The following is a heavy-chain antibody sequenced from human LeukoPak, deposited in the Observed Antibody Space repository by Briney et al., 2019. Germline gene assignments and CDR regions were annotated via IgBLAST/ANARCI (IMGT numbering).Heavy chain of an antibody. CDR3: ARGRGEFTPDY. D-gene: IGHD3-10*01. V-gene: IGHV3-30*04. J-gene: IGHJ4*02. CDR1: GFTFSSYA. CDR2: ISYDGSNK. Sequence: GRSLRLSCAASGFTFSSYAMHWVRQAPGKGLEWVAVISYDGSNKYYADSVKGRFTISRDNSKNTLYLQMNSLRAEDTAVYYCARGRGEFTPDYWGQGTLVTVSS.